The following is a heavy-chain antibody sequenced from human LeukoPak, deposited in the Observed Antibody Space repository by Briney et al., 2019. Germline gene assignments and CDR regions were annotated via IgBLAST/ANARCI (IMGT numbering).Heavy chain of an antibody. CDR3: TRDSALLGVAFDL. CDR1: GFPFNTYA. J-gene: IGHJ3*01. D-gene: IGHD2-15*01. CDR2: ISSNGDNT. V-gene: IGHV3-64D*06. Sequence: GGSLRLSCSASGFPFNTYAIHWVRQAPGKGLEYVAGISSNGDNTDFADSEKGRFTISRDNSKSTLFLRMNSLRAEDTAVYFCTRDSALLGVAFDLWGQGTVVTVSS.